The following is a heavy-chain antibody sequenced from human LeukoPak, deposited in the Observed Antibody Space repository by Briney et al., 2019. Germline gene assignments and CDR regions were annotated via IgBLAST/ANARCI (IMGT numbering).Heavy chain of an antibody. J-gene: IGHJ3*02. Sequence: PGGSLRLSCAASGFTFSSYAMHWVRQAPGKGLEWVAVISYDGSNKYYADSVKGRFTISRDNAKNSLYLQMNSLRAEDTAVYYCARDSSGSYYGDAFDIWGQGTMVTVSS. D-gene: IGHD1-26*01. V-gene: IGHV3-30-3*01. CDR1: GFTFSSYA. CDR2: ISYDGSNK. CDR3: ARDSSGSYYGDAFDI.